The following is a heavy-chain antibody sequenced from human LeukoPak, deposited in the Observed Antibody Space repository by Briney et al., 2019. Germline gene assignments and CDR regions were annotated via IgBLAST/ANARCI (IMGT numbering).Heavy chain of an antibody. CDR3: ASPATKGRVVLRDFDVWYFDY. D-gene: IGHD3-9*01. CDR1: GFSISSYY. J-gene: IGHJ4*02. V-gene: IGHV4-59*04. Sequence: PSETLSLTCTVSGFSISSYYWSWIRQPPGKGLEWIGYIYYSGSTYYYPSLKSRVTISVDTSKNQFSLKLSSVTAADTAVYYCASPATKGRVVLRDFDVWYFDYWGQGTLVTVSS. CDR2: IYYSGST.